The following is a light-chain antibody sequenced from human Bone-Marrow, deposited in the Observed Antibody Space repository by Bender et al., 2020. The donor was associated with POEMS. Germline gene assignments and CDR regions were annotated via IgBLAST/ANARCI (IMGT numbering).Light chain of an antibody. Sequence: QSALTQPASVSGSPGQSITISCTGTSSDVGGYDFVPWYQQHPGKAPKFMIYGVSNRPSGVSNRFSGSKSGNTAYLTISGLQAEDEADYYCSSYTTNDTQVFGTGTKVTVL. J-gene: IGLJ1*01. V-gene: IGLV2-14*03. CDR2: GVS. CDR3: SSYTTNDTQV. CDR1: SSDVGGYDF.